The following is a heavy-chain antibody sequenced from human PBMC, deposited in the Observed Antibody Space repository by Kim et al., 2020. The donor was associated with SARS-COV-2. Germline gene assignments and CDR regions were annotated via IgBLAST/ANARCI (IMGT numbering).Heavy chain of an antibody. V-gene: IGHV4-31*03. CDR3: ARDLGPPGNWFDP. Sequence: SETLSLTCTVSGGSISSGGYYWSWIRQHPGKGLEWIGYIYYSGSTYYNPSLKSRVTISVDTSKNQFSLKLSSVTAADTAVYYCARDLGPPGNWFDPWGQGTLVTVSS. CDR1: GGSISSGGYY. J-gene: IGHJ5*02. CDR2: IYYSGST. D-gene: IGHD7-27*01.